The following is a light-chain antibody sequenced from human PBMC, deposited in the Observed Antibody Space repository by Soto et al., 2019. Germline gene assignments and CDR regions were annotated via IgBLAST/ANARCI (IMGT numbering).Light chain of an antibody. CDR3: QQYDTYWT. CDR1: QSINNW. V-gene: IGKV1-5*03. Sequence: DIQMTQSPSTLSASVGDRVTITCRASQSINNWLAWYQQKPGKAPKLLIYKASNLDIGVPSRFSGSGSGTEFTLTISSLQADDCATYYCQQYDTYWTFCQGTKVEIK. J-gene: IGKJ1*01. CDR2: KAS.